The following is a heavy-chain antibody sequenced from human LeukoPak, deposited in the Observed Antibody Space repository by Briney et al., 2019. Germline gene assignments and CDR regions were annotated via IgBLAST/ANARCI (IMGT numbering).Heavy chain of an antibody. CDR2: ISWNSGSI. CDR1: GFTFDDYA. V-gene: IGHV3-9*01. CDR3: AKAMRDSYGMDV. J-gene: IGHJ6*02. Sequence: PGGSLRLSCAASGFTFDDYAMHWVRQAPGKGLEWVSGISWNSGSIGYADSVKGRFTISRDNAKNSLYLQMNSLRAEDTALYYCAKAMRDSYGMDVWGQGTTVTVSS.